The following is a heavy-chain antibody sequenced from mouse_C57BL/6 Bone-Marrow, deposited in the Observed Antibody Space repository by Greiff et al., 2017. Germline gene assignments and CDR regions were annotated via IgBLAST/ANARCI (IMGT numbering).Heavy chain of an antibody. CDR2: IYPRDGST. CDR1: GYTFTSYD. Sequence: VHLVESGPELVKPGASVKLSCKASGYTFTSYDINWVKQRPGQGLEWIGWIYPRDGSTKYNEKFKGKATLTVDTSSRTAYMELHSLTSEDSAVYFCARFTNPLYYAMDYWGQGTSVTGSS. V-gene: IGHV1-85*01. D-gene: IGHD1-1*01. CDR3: ARFTNPLYYAMDY. J-gene: IGHJ4*01.